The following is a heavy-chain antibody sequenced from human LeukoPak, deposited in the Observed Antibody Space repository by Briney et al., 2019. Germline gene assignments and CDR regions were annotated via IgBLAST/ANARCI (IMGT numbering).Heavy chain of an antibody. D-gene: IGHD2-2*02. J-gene: IGHJ5*02. Sequence: GASVKVSCKASGYTFTSYYMHWVRQAPGQGLEWMGIINPSGGSTSYAQKFQGRVTITADESTSTAYMELSSLRSEDTAVYYCARDVGYCSSTSCYTPRGNWFDPWGQGTLVTVSS. CDR1: GYTFTSYY. V-gene: IGHV1-46*01. CDR3: ARDVGYCSSTSCYTPRGNWFDP. CDR2: INPSGGST.